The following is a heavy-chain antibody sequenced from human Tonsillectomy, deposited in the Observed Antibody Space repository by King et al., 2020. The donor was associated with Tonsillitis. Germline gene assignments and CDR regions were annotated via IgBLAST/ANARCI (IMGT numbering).Heavy chain of an antibody. D-gene: IGHD1-26*01. CDR2: INPNGGST. CDR3: ARDTGSHSRENAFDI. CDR1: GYTFTSYY. Sequence: QLVQSGAEVKRPGASVKVFCKASGYTFTSYYIHWVRQAPGQGLEWMGVINPNGGSTVYAQNFQGRVTMTRDTSTTTVYMELRSLRSEDTAGYFCARDTGSHSRENAFDIWGQGTMVTVSS. J-gene: IGHJ3*02. V-gene: IGHV1-46*03.